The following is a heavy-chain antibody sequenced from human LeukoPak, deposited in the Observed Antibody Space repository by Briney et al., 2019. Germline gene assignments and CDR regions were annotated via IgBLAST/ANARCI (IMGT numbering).Heavy chain of an antibody. CDR1: GASISSASYY. V-gene: IGHV4-39*07. J-gene: IGHJ5*02. D-gene: IGHD3-3*01. Sequence: PSEALSLTCTVSGASISSASYYWAWLRQPPGKGLEWIASMHYTGSTYFNPSLKSRVTISVDTSKNQFSLNLNSVPAADTAVYYCARDPRQGGDFWSATNWFDPWGQGTLVTVSS. CDR2: MHYTGST. CDR3: ARDPRQGGDFWSATNWFDP.